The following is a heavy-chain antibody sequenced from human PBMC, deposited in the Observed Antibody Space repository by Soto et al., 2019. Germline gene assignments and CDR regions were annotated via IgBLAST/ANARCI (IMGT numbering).Heavy chain of an antibody. CDR3: ARRKGGSYYYYYGMDV. J-gene: IGHJ6*02. CDR2: INHSGST. V-gene: IGHV4-34*01. D-gene: IGHD2-15*01. CDR1: GGSFSGYY. Sequence: SETLSLTCAVYGGSFSGYYWSWIRQPPGKGLEWIGEINHSGSTNYNPSLKSRVTISVDTSKNQFSLKLSSVTAADTAVYYCARRKGGSYYYYYGMDVWGQGXTVTVYS.